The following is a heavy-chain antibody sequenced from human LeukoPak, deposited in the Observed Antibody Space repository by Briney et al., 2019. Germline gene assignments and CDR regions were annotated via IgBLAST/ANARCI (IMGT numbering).Heavy chain of an antibody. CDR3: ARGGRDGSYYFDY. Sequence: SETLSLTCTVSGGSISSFFWSWIRRSPGKELEWIGYVYYTGSTNYNPSLNSRVTMSIDTSKKQFSLKLNSVTAADTAVYYCARGGRDGSYYFDYWGQGTLVSVSS. V-gene: IGHV4-59*01. J-gene: IGHJ4*02. CDR2: VYYTGST. CDR1: GGSISSFF. D-gene: IGHD3-16*01.